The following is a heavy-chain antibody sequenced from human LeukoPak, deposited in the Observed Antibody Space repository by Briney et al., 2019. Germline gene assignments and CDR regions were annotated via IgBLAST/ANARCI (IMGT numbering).Heavy chain of an antibody. CDR3: ARERGIAAAAAFDY. CDR2: IWYDGSSK. Sequence: GRSLRLSCAASGFTFSSYGMHWVRQAPGKGLEWVAVIWYDGSSKYYADSVKGRFTISRDNSKNTLYLQMNSLRAEDTAVYYCARERGIAAAAAFDYWGQGTLVTVSS. V-gene: IGHV3-33*01. J-gene: IGHJ4*02. D-gene: IGHD6-13*01. CDR1: GFTFSSYG.